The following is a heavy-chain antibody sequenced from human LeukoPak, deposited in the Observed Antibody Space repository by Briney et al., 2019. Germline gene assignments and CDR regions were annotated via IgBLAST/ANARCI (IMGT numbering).Heavy chain of an antibody. D-gene: IGHD6-19*01. CDR2: IYHSGST. Sequence: SETLSLTCTVSGGSISSSSYYWGWIRQPPGKGLEWIGSIYHSGSTYYNPSLKSRVTISVDTSKNQFSLKLSSVTAADTAVYYCARGIAVAETGDWFDPWGQGTLVTVSS. CDR3: ARGIAVAETGDWFDP. CDR1: GGSISSSSYY. V-gene: IGHV4-39*07. J-gene: IGHJ5*02.